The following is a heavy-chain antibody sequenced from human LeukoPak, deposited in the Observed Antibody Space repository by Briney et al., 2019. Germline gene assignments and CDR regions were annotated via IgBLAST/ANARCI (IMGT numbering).Heavy chain of an antibody. V-gene: IGHV1-69*05. CDR2: IIPIFGTA. J-gene: IGHJ4*02. CDR1: GGTFSSYA. D-gene: IGHD1-1*01. CDR3: ARHLSGTTDY. Sequence: EASVKVSCKASGGTFSSYAISWVRQAPGQGLEWMGRIIPIFGTANYAQKFQGRVTITTDESTSTAYMELSSLRSEDTAVYYCARHLSGTTDYWGQGTLVTVSS.